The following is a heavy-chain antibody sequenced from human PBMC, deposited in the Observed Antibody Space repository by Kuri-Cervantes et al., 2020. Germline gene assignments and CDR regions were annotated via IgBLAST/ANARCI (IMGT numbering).Heavy chain of an antibody. J-gene: IGHJ4*02. V-gene: IGHV3-30*03. Sequence: GESLKISCAASGFTFSSYGMHWVRQAPGKGLEWVAVISYDGSNKYYADSVKGRFTISRDNAKNSLYLQMNSLRAEDTAVYYCARDRDYGSGSYTYWGQGTLVTVSS. D-gene: IGHD3-10*01. CDR2: ISYDGSNK. CDR3: ARDRDYGSGSYTY. CDR1: GFTFSSYG.